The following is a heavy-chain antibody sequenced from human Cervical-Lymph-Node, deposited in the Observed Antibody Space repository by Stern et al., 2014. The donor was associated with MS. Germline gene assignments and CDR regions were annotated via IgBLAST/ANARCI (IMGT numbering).Heavy chain of an antibody. CDR2: IWYDGSNK. D-gene: IGHD6-13*01. CDR3: ARDFYSSSSHYYGMDV. CDR1: GFTFSSYG. J-gene: IGHJ6*02. Sequence: QVQLVQSGGGVVQPGRSLRLSCAASGFTFSSYGMHWVRQAPGKGLEWVAVIWYDGSNKYYADSVKGRFTISRDNSKNTLYLQMNSLRAEDTAVYYCARDFYSSSSHYYGMDVWGQGTTVTVSS. V-gene: IGHV3-33*01.